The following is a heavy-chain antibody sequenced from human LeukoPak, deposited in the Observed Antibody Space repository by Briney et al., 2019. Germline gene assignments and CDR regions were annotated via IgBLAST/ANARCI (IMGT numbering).Heavy chain of an antibody. Sequence: PGGSLRLSCAASGFTFSSYWMHWVRQAPGKGLVWVSRINSDGSSTSYADSVKGRFTISRDNSRNTLSLQMNSLRAEDTALYYCAKVVGTGTTTTDYWGQGTLVTVSS. V-gene: IGHV3-74*01. J-gene: IGHJ4*02. CDR1: GFTFSSYW. D-gene: IGHD1-1*01. CDR2: INSDGSST. CDR3: AKVVGTGTTTTDY.